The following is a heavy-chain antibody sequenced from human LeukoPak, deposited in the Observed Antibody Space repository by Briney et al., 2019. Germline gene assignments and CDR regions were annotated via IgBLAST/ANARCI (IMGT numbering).Heavy chain of an antibody. CDR1: GGSFSGYY. V-gene: IGHV4-34*01. Sequence: SETLSLTCAVYGGSFSGYYWSWIRQPPGKGLEWIGEINHSGSTNYNPSLKSRVTISVDTSKNQFSLKLSSVTAADTAVYYCGRSSGYYYDYWGQGTLVTVSS. CDR2: INHSGST. D-gene: IGHD3-22*01. J-gene: IGHJ4*02. CDR3: GRSSGYYYDY.